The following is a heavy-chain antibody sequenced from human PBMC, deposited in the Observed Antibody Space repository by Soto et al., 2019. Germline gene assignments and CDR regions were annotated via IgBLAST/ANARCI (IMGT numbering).Heavy chain of an antibody. J-gene: IGHJ4*02. CDR2: IIPIFGTA. Sequence: GASVKVSCKASGGTFSSYAISWVRQAPGQGLEWMGGIIPIFGTANYAQKFQGRVTITADESTSTAYMELSSLRSEDTAVYYCARVGWDYYGSGSYSQSSYYFDYWGQGTLVTVSS. CDR3: ARVGWDYYGSGSYSQSSYYFDY. D-gene: IGHD3-10*01. CDR1: GGTFSSYA. V-gene: IGHV1-69*13.